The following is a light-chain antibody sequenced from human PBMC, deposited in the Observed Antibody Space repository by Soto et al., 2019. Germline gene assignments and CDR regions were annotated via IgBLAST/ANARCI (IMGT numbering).Light chain of an antibody. CDR1: QSIRTN. J-gene: IGKJ1*01. CDR3: QQYHNWWT. V-gene: IGKV3-15*01. Sequence: EIVMTQSPATLSVSPGERATLSCRASQSIRTNLAWYQQRRGQAPRLLIYGASTRATGIPARFSGSGSGTEFTLTISSLQSEDVAVYYCQQYHNWWTVGQGTKVEIK. CDR2: GAS.